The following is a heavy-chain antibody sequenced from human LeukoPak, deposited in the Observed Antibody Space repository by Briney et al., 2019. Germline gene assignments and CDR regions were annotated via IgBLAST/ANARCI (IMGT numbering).Heavy chain of an antibody. Sequence: GGSLRLSCAASGFTFSSYAMSWVRQAPGKGLEWVSAISGSGGSTYYADSVKGRFTISRDNSKNTLYLQMNSLRAEDTAVYYCAKDLGYCSGGSCYSGYYYYYGMDVWGQGTTVTVSS. CDR3: AKDLGYCSGGSCYSGYYYYYGMDV. CDR2: ISGSGGST. J-gene: IGHJ6*02. CDR1: GFTFSSYA. V-gene: IGHV3-23*01. D-gene: IGHD2-15*01.